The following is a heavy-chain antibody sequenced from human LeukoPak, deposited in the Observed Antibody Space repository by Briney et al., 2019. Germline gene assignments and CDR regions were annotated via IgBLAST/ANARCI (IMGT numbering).Heavy chain of an antibody. Sequence: GGSLRLSCAASGFTFSSYAMRWVRQAPGKGLEWVALISYDGFNKYYADSVKGRFTISRDNSKNTLYLQMNSLRAEDTAVYYCARPTLPYYYYYGMDVWGQGTTVTVSS. J-gene: IGHJ6*02. CDR3: ARPTLPYYYYYGMDV. V-gene: IGHV3-30-3*01. CDR2: ISYDGFNK. CDR1: GFTFSSYA. D-gene: IGHD2/OR15-2a*01.